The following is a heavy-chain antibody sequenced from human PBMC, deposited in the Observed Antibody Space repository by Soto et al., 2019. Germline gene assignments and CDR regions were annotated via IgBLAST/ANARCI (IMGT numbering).Heavy chain of an antibody. V-gene: IGHV4-30-4*01. CDR1: GGSISSGDYY. CDR2: IYYSGST. CDR3: ASSYGGKRGAEYFQH. D-gene: IGHD4-17*01. Sequence: PSETLSLTCTVSGGSISSGDYYWSWIRQPPGKGLEWIWYIYYSGSTYYNPSLKSRVTISVGTSKNQFSLKLSSVTAADTAVYYCASSYGGKRGAEYFQHWGQGTLVTVSS. J-gene: IGHJ1*01.